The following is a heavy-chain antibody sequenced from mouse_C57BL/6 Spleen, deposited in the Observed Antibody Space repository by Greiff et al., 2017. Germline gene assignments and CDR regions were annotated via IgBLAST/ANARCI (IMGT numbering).Heavy chain of an antibody. Sequence: EVQRVESGPGLVKPSQSLSLTCSVTGYSITSGYYWNWIRQFPGNKLEWMGYISYDGSNNYNPSLKNRISITRDTSKNQFFLKLNSVTTEDTATYYCARSDGYPPYFDYWGQGTTLTVSS. CDR2: ISYDGSN. J-gene: IGHJ2*01. CDR3: ARSDGYPPYFDY. V-gene: IGHV3-6*01. D-gene: IGHD2-3*01. CDR1: GYSITSGYY.